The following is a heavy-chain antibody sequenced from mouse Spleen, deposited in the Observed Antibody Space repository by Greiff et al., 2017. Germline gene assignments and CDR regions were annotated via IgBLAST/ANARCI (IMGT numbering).Heavy chain of an antibody. V-gene: IGHV5-9-4*01. CDR3: ARALYDYPFAY. D-gene: IGHD2-4*01. J-gene: IGHJ3*01. CDR1: GFTFSSYA. CDR2: ISSGGSYT. Sequence: EVQLVESGGGLVKPGGSLKLSCAASGFTFSSYAMSWVRQSPEKRLEWVAEISSGGSYTYYPDTVTGRFTISRDNAKNTLYLEMSSLRSEDTAMYYCARALYDYPFAYWGQGTLVTVSA.